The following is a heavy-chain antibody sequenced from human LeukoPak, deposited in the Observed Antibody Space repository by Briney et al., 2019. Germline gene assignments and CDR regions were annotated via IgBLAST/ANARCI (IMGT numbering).Heavy chain of an antibody. D-gene: IGHD3-16*01. CDR1: GFTFSSYS. CDR3: IRDLFDDYSLDY. Sequence: GGSLRLSCAASGFTFSSYSKNWVRQAPGKGLEWVSSINSDSSLMYYAESVKGRFTISRDNARNSLYLQMSSLRVEDTAVYYCIRDLFDDYSLDYWGQGALVTVSS. CDR2: INSDSSLM. J-gene: IGHJ4*02. V-gene: IGHV3-21*01.